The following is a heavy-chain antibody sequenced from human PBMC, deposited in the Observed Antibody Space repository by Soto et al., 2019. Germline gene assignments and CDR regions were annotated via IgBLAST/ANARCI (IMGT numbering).Heavy chain of an antibody. J-gene: IGHJ6*02. CDR3: AKDSPKWELPVLDYYGMDV. CDR2: ICGSGGST. Sequence: EVPLLESGGGLVQPGGSLRLSCAASGFTFSSYAMSWVRQAPGKGLEWVSTICGSGGSTYYADSVKGRFTISRDNSKNTLDVQMNSLRAEDTAVYYCAKDSPKWELPVLDYYGMDVGGQGTTVTVSS. V-gene: IGHV3-23*01. D-gene: IGHD1-26*01. CDR1: GFTFSSYA.